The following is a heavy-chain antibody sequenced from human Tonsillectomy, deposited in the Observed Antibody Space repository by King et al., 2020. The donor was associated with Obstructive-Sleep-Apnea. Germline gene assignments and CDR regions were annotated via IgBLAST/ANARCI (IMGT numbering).Heavy chain of an antibody. Sequence: QLVQSGAEVKRPGSSGKVSCKASGGTFSSYAFICVRLSPGQGLEWMGEISPLYASTSKAEKFQGRGTVTEDESTSTAYMELSSLGAEDTAVYYCARGVAAREYYYYGLDVWGQGTTVTVSS. J-gene: IGHJ6*02. CDR3: ARGVAAREYYYYGLDV. CDR1: GGTFSSYA. CDR2: ISPLYAST. V-gene: IGHV1-69*01. D-gene: IGHD6-6*01.